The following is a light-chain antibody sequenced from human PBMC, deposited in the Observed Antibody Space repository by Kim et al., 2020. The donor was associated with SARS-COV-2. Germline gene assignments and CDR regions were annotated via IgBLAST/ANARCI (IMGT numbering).Light chain of an antibody. J-gene: IGLJ3*02. CDR3: QVWDRSTNRV. Sequence: VAPGKTARITCCGDNIGSKSVHWDQQKPGQAPVVVIFYDTGRPSGVPERFSGSNSGDTATLTISWVEAGDEADYYCQVWDRSTNRVFGGGTQLTVL. CDR2: YDT. CDR1: NIGSKS. V-gene: IGLV3-21*04.